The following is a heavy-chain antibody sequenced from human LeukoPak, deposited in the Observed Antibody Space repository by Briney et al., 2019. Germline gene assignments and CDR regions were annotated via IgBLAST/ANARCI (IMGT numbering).Heavy chain of an antibody. Sequence: PSETLSLTCTVSGGSISSSSYYWGWIRQPPGKGLEWIGYIYYSGSTYYNPSLKSRVTISVDTSKNQFSLKLSSVTAADTAVYYCAREWIQLWPGFDYWGQGTLVTVSS. V-gene: IGHV4-31*03. CDR3: AREWIQLWPGFDY. CDR2: IYYSGST. J-gene: IGHJ4*02. CDR1: GGSISSSSYY. D-gene: IGHD5-18*01.